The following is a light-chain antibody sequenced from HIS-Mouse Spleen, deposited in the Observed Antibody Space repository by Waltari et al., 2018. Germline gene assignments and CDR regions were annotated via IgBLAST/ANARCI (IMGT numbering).Light chain of an antibody. J-gene: IGLJ2*01. V-gene: IGLV2-14*01. Sequence: SALTQPASVSGSPGQALTISCPGTTRDCGGYNSVSWYQHHPGKAPKLMIYEVSTRPSGVSNRFSGSKSGNTASLTISGLQAEDEADYYCSSYTSSSTLVVFGGGTKLTVL. CDR1: TRDCGGYNS. CDR3: SSYTSSSTLVV. CDR2: EVS.